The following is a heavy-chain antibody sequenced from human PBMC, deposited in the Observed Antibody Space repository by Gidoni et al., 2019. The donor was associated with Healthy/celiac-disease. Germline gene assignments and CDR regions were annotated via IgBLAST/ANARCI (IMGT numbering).Heavy chain of an antibody. Sequence: EVQLVEYGGGLVQHGRSLRLYCAAPGFTFDDYAMHWVRQAPGKGLEWVSGISWNSGSIGYADSVKGRFTISRDNAKNSLYLQMNSLRAEDTALYYCAKARGYYYGMDVWGQGTTVTVSS. CDR2: ISWNSGSI. CDR3: AKARGYYYGMDV. J-gene: IGHJ6*02. D-gene: IGHD3-10*01. CDR1: GFTFDDYA. V-gene: IGHV3-9*01.